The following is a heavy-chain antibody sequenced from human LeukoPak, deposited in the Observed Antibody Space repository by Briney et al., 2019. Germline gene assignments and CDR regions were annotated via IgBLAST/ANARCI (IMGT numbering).Heavy chain of an antibody. J-gene: IGHJ4*02. CDR3: ARSSGWYTGFDF. CDR1: GFTFSSYE. CDR2: ISSSSSYI. D-gene: IGHD6-19*01. Sequence: PGGSLRLSCAASGFTFSSYEMNWVRQAPGKGLEWVSSISSSSSYIYYADSVKGRFTISRDNAKNSLYLQMNSLRAEDTAVYYCARSSGWYTGFDFWGQGTLVTVSS. V-gene: IGHV3-21*01.